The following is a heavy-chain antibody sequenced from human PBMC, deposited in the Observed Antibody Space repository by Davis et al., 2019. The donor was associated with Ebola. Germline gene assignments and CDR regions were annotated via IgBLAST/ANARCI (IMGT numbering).Heavy chain of an antibody. V-gene: IGHV3-48*04. CDR1: GFTFSSYS. D-gene: IGHD3-10*01. CDR3: AREGSMVRGVMDYYYGMDV. J-gene: IGHJ6*02. Sequence: GESLKISCAASGFTFSSYSMNWVRQAPGKGLEWVSYISSSGSTIYYADSVKGRFTISRDNAKNSLYLQMNSLRAEDTAVYYCAREGSMVRGVMDYYYGMDVWGQGTTVTVSS. CDR2: ISSSGSTI.